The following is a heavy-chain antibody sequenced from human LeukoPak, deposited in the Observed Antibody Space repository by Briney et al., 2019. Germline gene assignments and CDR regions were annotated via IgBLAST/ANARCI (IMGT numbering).Heavy chain of an antibody. CDR3: AKDTAVQFLEPAF. J-gene: IGHJ4*02. Sequence: PGGSLRLSCAASGFTFNTHGMHWVRQAPGKGLEWVAAIWFDGSVKHYSDAVKGPFTISRDNSLNTLYLQMNSLRVEDTAIYYCAKDTAVQFLEPAFWGQGTLVTVSS. CDR2: IWFDGSVK. V-gene: IGHV3-33*06. D-gene: IGHD3-3*01. CDR1: GFTFNTHG.